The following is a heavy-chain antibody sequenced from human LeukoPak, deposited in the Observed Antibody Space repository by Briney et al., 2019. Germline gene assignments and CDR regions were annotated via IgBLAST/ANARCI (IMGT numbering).Heavy chain of an antibody. CDR3: ARGTVLWPPYGMDV. V-gene: IGHV1-2*02. J-gene: IGHJ6*02. CDR2: INPNSGGT. CDR1: GYTFTGYY. Sequence: ASVKVSCKASGYTFTGYYMHWVRQAPGQGLEWMGWINPNSGGTNYAQKFQGRVTMTRDTSISTAYMELSRLRSDDTAVYYCARGTVLWPPYGMDVWGQGTTVTVSS. D-gene: IGHD3-10*01.